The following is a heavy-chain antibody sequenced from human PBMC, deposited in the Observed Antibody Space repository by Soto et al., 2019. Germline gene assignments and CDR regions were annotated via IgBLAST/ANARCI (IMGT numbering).Heavy chain of an antibody. J-gene: IGHJ4*02. CDR1: DFTFCYYW. V-gene: IGHV3-74*03. CDR2: IHSDGSST. D-gene: IGHD6-13*01. CDR3: AKDQGSNWYEIDY. Sequence: GWSLRLSCVASDFTFCYYWVHWVRQVPGKGLVWVSRIHSDGSSTTYADSVKGRFTISRDNAKNTLYLQMNSLRAEDTAVYYCAKDQGSNWYEIDYWGQGTLVTVSS.